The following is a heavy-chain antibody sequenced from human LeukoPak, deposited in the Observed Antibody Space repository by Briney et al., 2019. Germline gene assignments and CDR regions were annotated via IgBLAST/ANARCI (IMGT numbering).Heavy chain of an antibody. D-gene: IGHD3-16*01. CDR2: IYYSGST. V-gene: IGHV4-59*08. Sequence: SETLSLTCTVSGGSISSYYWSWIRQPPGKGLEWTGYIYYSGSTNYNPSLKSRVTISVDTSKNQFSLKLSSVTAADTAVYYCARHGRSRSSQYYFDYWGQGTLVTVSS. CDR1: GGSISSYY. J-gene: IGHJ4*02. CDR3: ARHGRSRSSQYYFDY.